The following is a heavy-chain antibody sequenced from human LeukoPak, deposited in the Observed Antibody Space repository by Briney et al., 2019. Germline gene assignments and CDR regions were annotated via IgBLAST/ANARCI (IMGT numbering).Heavy chain of an antibody. CDR1: GFTFSSYA. D-gene: IGHD3-10*01. V-gene: IGHV3-64D*06. J-gene: IGHJ4*02. CDR2: ISGNGGST. Sequence: GGSLRLSCSASGFTFSSYAMHWVRQAPGKGLEYVSAISGNGGSTYYADSVKGRFTISRDNSKNTLYLQMSSLRAEDTTVYYCVKDTYGSGSYYNPGGYFDYWGQVTLVTVSS. CDR3: VKDTYGSGSYYNPGGYFDY.